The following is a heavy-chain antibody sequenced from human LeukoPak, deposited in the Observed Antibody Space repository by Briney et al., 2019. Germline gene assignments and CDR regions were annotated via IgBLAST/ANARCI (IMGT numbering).Heavy chain of an antibody. V-gene: IGHV3-30-3*01. CDR2: ISYDGSNK. Sequence: PGGSLRLSCAASGFTFSNYAMHWVRQAPGKGLEWVAVISYDGSNKYYADSVKGRFTISRDSSKNTLYLQMSSLRAEDTAMYYCAKDYCTDCYSYFQSWGQGTLVTASS. CDR1: GFTFSNYA. D-gene: IGHD2-21*01. J-gene: IGHJ4*02. CDR3: AKDYCTDCYSYFQS.